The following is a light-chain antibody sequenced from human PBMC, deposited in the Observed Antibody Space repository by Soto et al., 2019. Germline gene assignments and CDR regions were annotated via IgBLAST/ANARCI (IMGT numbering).Light chain of an antibody. J-gene: IGKJ1*01. CDR3: QQYKTYST. CDR1: QTISTS. Sequence: DIMMTQSPSTLSASVGDRVTITCRATQTISTSLAWYQQIPGRSPKLLIYKASILDTGVPSRFSGSGSGTEFTLTISSLQPDDFATYYCQQYKTYSTFGQGTKVDIK. CDR2: KAS. V-gene: IGKV1-5*03.